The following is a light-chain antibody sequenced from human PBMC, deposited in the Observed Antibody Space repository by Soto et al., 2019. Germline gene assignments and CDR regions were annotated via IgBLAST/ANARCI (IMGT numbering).Light chain of an antibody. Sequence: QTVVTQEPSFSVSPGGTVTLTCGLSSGPVFTSSYPNWYQQTPGQAPRTLIFNTNTRSSGVPDRFSGSILGDKAALTITVAQADDDSYYYCLLYXGXGIWVFGGGTKVTVL. CDR1: SGPVFTSSY. J-gene: IGLJ3*02. V-gene: IGLV8-61*01. CDR3: LLYXGXGIWV. CDR2: NTN.